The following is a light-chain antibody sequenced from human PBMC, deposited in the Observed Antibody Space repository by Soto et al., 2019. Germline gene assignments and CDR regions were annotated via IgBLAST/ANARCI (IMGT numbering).Light chain of an antibody. CDR2: EDL. Sequence: QSALTQPASVSGSPGQSITISCIGTSSDVGAYDLVSWYQQHPGTAPRLIIYEDLRRPSGIDSRFSGSKSGNTASLTNSGLRDEGEGNYHCCSYAGNRIFVFGGGTKLTVL. V-gene: IGLV2-23*01. J-gene: IGLJ3*02. CDR1: SSDVGAYDL. CDR3: CSYAGNRIFV.